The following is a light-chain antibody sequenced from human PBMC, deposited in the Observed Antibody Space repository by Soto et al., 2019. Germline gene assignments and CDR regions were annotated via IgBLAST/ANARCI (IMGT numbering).Light chain of an antibody. Sequence: DIQMTQSPSSLSASVGDRVTITCQASQDITNSLNWYQQKPGEAPKLLIYDASDLEIGVPSRFSGSGSGTDFTFTINSLQPEDLATYYCQQYATLLYTFGQGTKLEIK. J-gene: IGKJ2*01. CDR3: QQYATLLYT. CDR1: QDITNS. V-gene: IGKV1-33*01. CDR2: DAS.